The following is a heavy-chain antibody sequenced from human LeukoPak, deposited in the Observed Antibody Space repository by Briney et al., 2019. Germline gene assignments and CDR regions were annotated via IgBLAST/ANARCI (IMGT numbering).Heavy chain of an antibody. CDR1: GFTFSSYG. J-gene: IGHJ4*02. D-gene: IGHD4-17*01. CDR2: ISYDGSNK. Sequence: GGSLRLSCAASGFTFSSYGMHWVRQAPGKGLEWVAVISYDGSNKYYADSVKGRFTISRDNSKNTLYLQMNSLRAEDTAVYYCAKDGDPVTAYYFDYWGQGTLVTVSS. V-gene: IGHV3-30*18. CDR3: AKDGDPVTAYYFDY.